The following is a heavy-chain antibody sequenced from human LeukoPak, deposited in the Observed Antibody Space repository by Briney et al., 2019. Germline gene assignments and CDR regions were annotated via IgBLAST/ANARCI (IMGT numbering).Heavy chain of an antibody. V-gene: IGHV3-48*03. CDR3: ARDRCSGGSCYYYYYYVDV. CDR2: ISSSGSTI. Sequence: GGTLRLSCAASGFTFSSYEMNWVRQAPGKGLEWVAYISSSGSTIYYADSVKGRFTSSRDNAKNSLYLQMDSLRGEDTAVYYCARDRCSGGSCYYYYYYVDVWGKGTTVTVSS. D-gene: IGHD2-15*01. CDR1: GFTFSSYE. J-gene: IGHJ6*03.